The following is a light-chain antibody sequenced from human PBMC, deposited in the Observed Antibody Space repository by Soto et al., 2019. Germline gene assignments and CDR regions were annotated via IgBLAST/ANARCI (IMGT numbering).Light chain of an antibody. CDR2: KAS. CDR1: HSLLSW. Sequence: DIQVTQSPSTLSASVGDSVTITCRASHSLLSWLAWYQQKPGKAPKLLIYKASTLESGVPPRFSGSGSGTEFTLTISSLQPDDFATYYCQEYNSYWTFGQGTKVDIK. J-gene: IGKJ1*01. V-gene: IGKV1-5*03. CDR3: QEYNSYWT.